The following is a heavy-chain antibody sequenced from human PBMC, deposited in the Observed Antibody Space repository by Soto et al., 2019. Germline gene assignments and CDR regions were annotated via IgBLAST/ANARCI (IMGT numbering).Heavy chain of an antibody. CDR3: ARWSSAFDH. Sequence: QVQVVESGGGLVKPGGSLRLSCVASGFTFSDYYMGWVRQAPGKGLEWVSYLSQTATAIHYADSVRGRFTISRDNAKNSLYLEMSSLRAEDTAMYYCARWSSAFDHWGQGTLVTVSS. J-gene: IGHJ4*02. V-gene: IGHV3-11*01. CDR1: GFTFSDYY. CDR2: LSQTATAI.